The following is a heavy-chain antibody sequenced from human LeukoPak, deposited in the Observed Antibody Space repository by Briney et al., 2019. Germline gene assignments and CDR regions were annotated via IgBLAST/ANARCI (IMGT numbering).Heavy chain of an antibody. CDR3: ARDRMSIAVPVDYSYYGMDV. D-gene: IGHD6-19*01. CDR2: ISSSGSTI. V-gene: IGHV3-48*03. CDR1: GFTFSSYE. Sequence: PGGSLRLSCAASGFTFSSYEMNWVRQAPGKGLEWVSYISSSGSTIYYADSVNGRFTISRDNAKNSLYLQMISLRAEDTAVYYCARDRMSIAVPVDYSYYGMDVWGQGTTVTVSS. J-gene: IGHJ6*02.